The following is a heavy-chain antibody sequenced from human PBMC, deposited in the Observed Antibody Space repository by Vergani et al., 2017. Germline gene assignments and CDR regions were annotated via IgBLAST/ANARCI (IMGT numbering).Heavy chain of an antibody. V-gene: IGHV2-5*01. CDR3: AHTQDIVVVPAAIEGWFDP. CDR2: IYWNDDK. CDR1: GFSLSTSRVG. J-gene: IGHJ5*02. D-gene: IGHD2-2*02. Sequence: QVTLRESGPALVKPTQTLTLTCTFSGFSLSTSRVGVGWIRQPPGKALEWLALIYWNDDKRYSPSLKSRLTITKDTSKNQVVLTMTNMDPVDTATYYCAHTQDIVVVPAAIEGWFDPWGQGTLVTVSS.